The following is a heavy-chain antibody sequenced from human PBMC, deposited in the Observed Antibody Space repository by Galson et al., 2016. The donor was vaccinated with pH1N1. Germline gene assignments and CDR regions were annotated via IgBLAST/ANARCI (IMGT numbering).Heavy chain of an antibody. V-gene: IGHV5-51*03. D-gene: IGHD3-22*01. CDR3: ARYAVTYYYDSSGYPDWYFDL. CDR2: IYPGDSDT. J-gene: IGHJ2*01. Sequence: QSGAEVKKPGESLKISCKGSGYSFTSYWIGWVRQMPGKGLEWMGIIYPGDSDTRYSPSFQGQVTISADKSTSTAYLQWSSLKASDTAIYYCARYAVTYYYDSSGYPDWYFDLRGRGTLVTVSS. CDR1: GYSFTSYW.